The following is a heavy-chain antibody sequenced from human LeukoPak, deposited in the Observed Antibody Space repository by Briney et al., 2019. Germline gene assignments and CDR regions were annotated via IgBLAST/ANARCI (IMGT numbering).Heavy chain of an antibody. Sequence: KPGGSLRLSCAASGFTFSSYSMNWVRQAPGKGLEWVSAISGDSRYIYYADSVRGRFTISRDNAENSLYLQMHSLRVEDTAVYYCARAPTVLVGYCSSSSCQADYWGQGTLVTVSS. V-gene: IGHV3-21*01. CDR2: ISGDSRYI. CDR3: ARAPTVLVGYCSSSSCQADY. J-gene: IGHJ4*02. D-gene: IGHD2-2*01. CDR1: GFTFSSYS.